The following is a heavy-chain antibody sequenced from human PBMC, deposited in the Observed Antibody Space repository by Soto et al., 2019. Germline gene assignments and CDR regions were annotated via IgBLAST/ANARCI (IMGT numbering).Heavy chain of an antibody. V-gene: IGHV4-59*07. CDR3: ARQQLLPFSYALDV. CDR1: GGSISGYY. J-gene: IGHJ6*02. CDR2: IYYRGST. Sequence: QVQLQESGPGLVKPSDTLSLTCTVSGGSISGYYWSWIRQPPGKGLVYIGYIYYRGSTNYNPSLKSRVTMSVDTSRNQFSLKLNSVTAADTAVYYCARQQLLPFSYALDVWGQGTTVTVSS. D-gene: IGHD6-13*01.